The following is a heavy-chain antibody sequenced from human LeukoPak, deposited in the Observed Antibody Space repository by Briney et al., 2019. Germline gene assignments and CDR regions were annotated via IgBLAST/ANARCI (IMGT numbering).Heavy chain of an antibody. CDR2: ISSSSSYT. D-gene: IGHD3-10*01. CDR1: GFTFSDYY. V-gene: IGHV3-11*06. CDR3: ARSQPYYYGSGGLSEAYYYGMDV. J-gene: IGHJ6*04. Sequence: GGSLRLSCAASGFTFSDYYMSWIRQAPGKGLEWVSYISSSSSYTNYADSVKGRFTISRDNAKNSLYLQMNSLRAEDRAVYYCARSQPYYYGSGGLSEAYYYGMDVWGKGTKVTVSS.